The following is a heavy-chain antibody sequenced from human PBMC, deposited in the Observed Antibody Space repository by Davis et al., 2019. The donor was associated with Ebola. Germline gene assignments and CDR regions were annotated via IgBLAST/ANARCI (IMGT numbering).Heavy chain of an antibody. D-gene: IGHD1-26*01. CDR1: GGTFSSHT. Sequence: AASVKVSCKVTGGTFSSHTISWVRQAPGQGLVWMAEIIPIFGTANYAQKFQGRVTITADESTSTAYMELSSLRSEDTAVYYCASQPLGGSYFDYWGQGTLVTVSS. V-gene: IGHV1-69*13. CDR2: IIPIFGTA. CDR3: ASQPLGGSYFDY. J-gene: IGHJ4*02.